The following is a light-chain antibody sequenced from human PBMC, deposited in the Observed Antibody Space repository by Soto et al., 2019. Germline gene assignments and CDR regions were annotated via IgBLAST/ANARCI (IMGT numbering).Light chain of an antibody. V-gene: IGKV3-15*01. Sequence: EIVMTQSPATLSVSPGERATLSCRASQSVSSNLAWYQQKPGQAPRLFIYGASTRATGIPARFSGSGSGTEFTLTISSLQSEDFAVYYCQQYNNWPPMYTFGQGTKVDIK. CDR3: QQYNNWPPMYT. CDR2: GAS. CDR1: QSVSSN. J-gene: IGKJ2*01.